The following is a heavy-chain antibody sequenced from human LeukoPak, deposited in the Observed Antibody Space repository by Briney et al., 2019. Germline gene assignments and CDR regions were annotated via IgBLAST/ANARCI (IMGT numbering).Heavy chain of an antibody. CDR2: MNPNSGNT. CDR3: ARGKAGNTIFGVVITSYYYYYMDV. J-gene: IGHJ6*03. V-gene: IGHV1-8*01. D-gene: IGHD3-3*01. Sequence: ASXKVSCKASGYTFTSYDINWVRQATGQGVEWMGWMNPNSGNTGYAQKFQGRVTITRNTSISTAYMEMRRQRDEDTAVYYCARGKAGNTIFGVVITSYYYYYMDVWGKGTTVTVSS. CDR1: GYTFTSYD.